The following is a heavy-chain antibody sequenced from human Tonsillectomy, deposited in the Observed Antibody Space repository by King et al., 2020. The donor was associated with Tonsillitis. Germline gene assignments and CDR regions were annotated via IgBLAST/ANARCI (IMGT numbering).Heavy chain of an antibody. CDR2: IYYSGGT. CDR1: GGSISRYY. Sequence: VQLQESGPGLVKPSETLSLTCTVSGGSISRYYWNWIRQPPGKGLEWIGYIYYSGGTNYNPSLKRRVTISVDTSKNQFSLKLSSVTAADTAVYYCAGGTDYGDSSYYYGMDVWGQGTTVTVSS. D-gene: IGHD4-17*01. J-gene: IGHJ6*02. V-gene: IGHV4-59*01. CDR3: AGGTDYGDSSYYYGMDV.